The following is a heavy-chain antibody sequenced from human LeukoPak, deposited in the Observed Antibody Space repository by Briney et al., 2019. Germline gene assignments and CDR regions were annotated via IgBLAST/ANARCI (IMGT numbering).Heavy chain of an antibody. CDR2: ISGSGGST. CDR3: AKVPSNWYFEGFDY. V-gene: IGHV3-23*01. D-gene: IGHD6-13*01. J-gene: IGHJ4*02. CDR1: GFTFSNYA. Sequence: GGSLRLSCAAYGFTFSNYAMSWVRQAPGKGLEWVSAISGSGGSTYYADSVKGRFTISRDNSKNTLYLQMNSLRAEDTAVYYCAKVPSNWYFEGFDYWGQGTLVTVSS.